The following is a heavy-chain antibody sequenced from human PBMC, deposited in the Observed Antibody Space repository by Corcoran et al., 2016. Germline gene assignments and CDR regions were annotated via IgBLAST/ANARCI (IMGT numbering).Heavy chain of an antibody. V-gene: IGHV1-69*06. CDR2: IIPIFGTA. Sequence: QVQLVQSGAEVKKPGSSVKVSCKASGGTFSSYAISWVRQAPGQGLEWMGGIIPIFGTANYAQKVQGRVTITADKSTGTAYMELSSLRSEDTALNYCATPGAGTKYYYYYYGMDVWGQGTTVTVSS. D-gene: IGHD6-13*01. CDR1: GGTFSSYA. J-gene: IGHJ6*02. CDR3: ATPGAGTKYYYYYYGMDV.